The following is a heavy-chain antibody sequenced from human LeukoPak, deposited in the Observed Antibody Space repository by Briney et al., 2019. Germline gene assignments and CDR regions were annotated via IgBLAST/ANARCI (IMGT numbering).Heavy chain of an antibody. CDR3: ARDGVTYSSGWYTEFDY. D-gene: IGHD6-19*01. Sequence: GGSLRLSCAASGFTFSDYYMSWIRQAPGKGLEWVSCISSSGSTIYYADSVKGRFTISRDNAKNSLYLQMNSLRAEDTAVYYCARDGVTYSSGWYTEFDYWGQGTLVTVSS. J-gene: IGHJ4*02. V-gene: IGHV3-11*04. CDR2: ISSSGSTI. CDR1: GFTFSDYY.